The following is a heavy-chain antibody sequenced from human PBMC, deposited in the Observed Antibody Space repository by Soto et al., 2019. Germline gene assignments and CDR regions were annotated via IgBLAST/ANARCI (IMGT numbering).Heavy chain of an antibody. Sequence: QVQLVQSGAEVKKPGSSVKVSCKASGGTFSSYAISWVRQAPGQGLEWMGGIIPIFGTANYAQKFQGRVTITADESRSTAYMELSRLRSEYTAVYYCARKVGYSSSFYYYYGMDVWGQGTTVTVYS. V-gene: IGHV1-69*12. CDR2: IIPIFGTA. J-gene: IGHJ6*02. D-gene: IGHD6-13*01. CDR1: GGTFSSYA. CDR3: ARKVGYSSSFYYYYGMDV.